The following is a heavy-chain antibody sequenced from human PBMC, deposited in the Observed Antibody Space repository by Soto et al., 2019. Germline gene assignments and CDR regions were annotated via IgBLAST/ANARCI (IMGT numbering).Heavy chain of an antibody. V-gene: IGHV1-69*12. J-gene: IGHJ6*02. CDR3: ARQGSNEYYYYGMDV. CDR1: GGTFSSYA. Sequence: QVQLVQSGAEVKKPGSSVKVSCKASGGTFSSYAINWVRQAPGQGLERMGGIIRIFGTPDYAQRFQGRVTITADESTSTAYMELSSLRSEDTGVYYCARQGSNEYYYYGMDVWGQGTTVTVSS. D-gene: IGHD3-10*01. CDR2: IIRIFGTP.